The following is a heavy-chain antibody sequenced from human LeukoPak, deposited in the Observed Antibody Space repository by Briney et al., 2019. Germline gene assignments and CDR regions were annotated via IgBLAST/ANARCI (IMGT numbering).Heavy chain of an antibody. D-gene: IGHD7-27*01. CDR1: GGSISSGGYS. CDR2: IYYSGST. Sequence: SETLSLTCTVSGGSISSGGYSWSWIRQHPGKGLEWIGYIYYSGSTYYNPSLKSRVTISVDTSKNQFSLKLSSVTAADTAVYYCARTNWGQGYYYYYYYMDVWGKGTTVTVSS. V-gene: IGHV4-31*03. J-gene: IGHJ6*03. CDR3: ARTNWGQGYYYYYYYMDV.